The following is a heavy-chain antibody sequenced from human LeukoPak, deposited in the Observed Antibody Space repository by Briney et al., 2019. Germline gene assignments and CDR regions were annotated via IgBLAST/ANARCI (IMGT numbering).Heavy chain of an antibody. Sequence: GGFLRLSCAASGFTFVSYALTWVRQAPGKGLEWVSAINGGGDTTYYADSVKGRFTISRCKFKNTLCLQMNSLRAEDTALYYCAKALDTYGYMRFDFWGQGTLVTVSS. CDR2: INGGGDTT. V-gene: IGHV3-23*01. D-gene: IGHD5-18*01. CDR1: GFTFVSYA. J-gene: IGHJ4*02. CDR3: AKALDTYGYMRFDF.